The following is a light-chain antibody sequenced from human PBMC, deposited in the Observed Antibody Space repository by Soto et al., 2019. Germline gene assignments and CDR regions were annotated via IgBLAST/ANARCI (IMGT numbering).Light chain of an antibody. Sequence: EIVLTQSPGTLSLSPGERATLSCRASQSVSSSYLAGYQQKPGQAPRLLIYGASSRATGIPDRFSGSGSGTDFTLTISRLEPEDFAVYYCQQYGSSRGTFGGGTKVEIK. J-gene: IGKJ4*01. CDR3: QQYGSSRGT. CDR2: GAS. CDR1: QSVSSSY. V-gene: IGKV3-20*01.